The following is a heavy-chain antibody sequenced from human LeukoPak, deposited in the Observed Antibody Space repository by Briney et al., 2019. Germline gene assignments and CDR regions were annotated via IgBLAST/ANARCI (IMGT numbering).Heavy chain of an antibody. CDR2: IKEDGTET. Sequence: GGSLRLSCAGSGFSFSNYWMSWVRQAPGKGLEWVASIKEDGTETYSVDSVKGRFTISRDNTKKALYLQMNSLRAADTAVYYCARGGKIHTYNWFDPWGQGTLVTVSS. J-gene: IGHJ5*02. CDR3: ARGGKIHTYNWFDP. CDR1: GFSFSNYW. V-gene: IGHV3-7*05. D-gene: IGHD5-18*01.